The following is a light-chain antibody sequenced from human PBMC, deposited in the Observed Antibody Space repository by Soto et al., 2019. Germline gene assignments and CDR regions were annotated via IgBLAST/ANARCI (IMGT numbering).Light chain of an antibody. CDR3: QQRSDWPLT. J-gene: IGKJ4*01. CDR1: QSISSY. Sequence: EIVLTQSPATLSLSPGERATLSCRASQSISSYLAWYQQKPGQAPRLLIYDAFNRATGIPARFSGSGSGTDFTLTIGSLEPEDFAVYYCQQRSDWPLTFGGGTKLEIK. V-gene: IGKV3-11*01. CDR2: DAF.